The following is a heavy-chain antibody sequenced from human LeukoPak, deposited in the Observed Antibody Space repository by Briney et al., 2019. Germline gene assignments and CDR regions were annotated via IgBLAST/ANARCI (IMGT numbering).Heavy chain of an antibody. J-gene: IGHJ4*02. Sequence: QPGGSLRLSCAASGFTFSSYWMSWVRQAPGKGLEWVANIKQDGSEKYYVASVKGRFTISRDNAKNSLYLQMNSLRAEDTAVYYCARDWGYSSGWHKGSCDYWGQGTLVTVSS. CDR3: ARDWGYSSGWHKGSCDY. CDR1: GFTFSSYW. CDR2: IKQDGSEK. D-gene: IGHD6-19*01. V-gene: IGHV3-7*01.